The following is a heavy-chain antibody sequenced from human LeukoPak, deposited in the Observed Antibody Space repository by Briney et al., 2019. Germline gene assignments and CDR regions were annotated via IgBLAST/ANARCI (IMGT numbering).Heavy chain of an antibody. V-gene: IGHV1-18*01. CDR3: ARSRVRRSPHPNAFDI. J-gene: IGHJ3*02. CDR1: ADSIRSYG. Sequence: ASVKVSCKASADSIRSYGITWVRQAPGQGLEWMGWISDYDGNTNYAQNVQGRVTMTTDTSTSTAYMELRSLRSDDTAVYYCARSRVRRSPHPNAFDIWCQGTKVTVSS. D-gene: IGHD3-10*01. CDR2: ISDYDGNT.